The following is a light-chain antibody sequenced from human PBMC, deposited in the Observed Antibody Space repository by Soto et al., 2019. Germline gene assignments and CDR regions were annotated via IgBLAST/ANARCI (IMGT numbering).Light chain of an antibody. V-gene: IGKV1-5*03. CDR1: QSVGYW. Sequence: DIQMTQSPSTLSAFIGDRVTISRRASQSVGYWLAWYQQKPGKAPKLLIYQASVLETGVPPRFSGSGAGTDFTLTITSLQPDDFATYYCQQYTNYPWTFGQGTKVEIK. CDR2: QAS. CDR3: QQYTNYPWT. J-gene: IGKJ1*01.